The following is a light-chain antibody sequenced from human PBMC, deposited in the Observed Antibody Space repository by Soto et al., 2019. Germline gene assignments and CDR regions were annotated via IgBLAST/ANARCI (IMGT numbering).Light chain of an antibody. CDR3: QQYNMWPLS. V-gene: IGKV3-15*01. Sequence: EIVMTQSPATLSVSPGERATLSCRASQRVSSNLAWYQQKPGQAPRLLIYGASTGATGIPARFSGSGSGTEFTLTISSLQSEDFAVYYCQQYNMWPLSFGQGTRL. CDR1: QRVSSN. J-gene: IGKJ5*01. CDR2: GAS.